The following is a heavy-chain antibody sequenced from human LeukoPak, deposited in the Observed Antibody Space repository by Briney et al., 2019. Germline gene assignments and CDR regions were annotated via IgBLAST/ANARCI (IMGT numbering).Heavy chain of an antibody. CDR2: MNPNSGNT. V-gene: IGHV1-8*01. CDR3: ARGSGWPYYYYMDV. CDR1: GYTFTIYD. D-gene: IGHD6-19*01. Sequence: ASVNVSCKASGYTFTIYDINWVRQATGQGREGMAWMNPNSGNTGYAQKFQGRVTMTRNTSISTAYMELSNLRSEDTAVYYCARGSGWPYYYYMDVWGKGTTVTVSS. J-gene: IGHJ6*03.